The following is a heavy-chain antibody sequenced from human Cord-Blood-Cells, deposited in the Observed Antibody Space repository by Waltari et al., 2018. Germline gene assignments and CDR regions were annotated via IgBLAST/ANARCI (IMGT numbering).Heavy chain of an antibody. J-gene: IGHJ4*02. Sequence: QVQLVQSGAEVQKPGASVKVSCKASGYTFTGYYMHWVRQSPGQELEWMGWTNPNRGGTNYGQKFQGRVTMTMDTSISTAYMELSRLRADVTAVYYCARDQGGTYYGGNDYWGQGTLVTVSS. V-gene: IGHV1-2*02. D-gene: IGHD2-15*01. CDR3: ARDQGGTYYGGNDY. CDR2: TNPNRGGT. CDR1: GYTFTGYY.